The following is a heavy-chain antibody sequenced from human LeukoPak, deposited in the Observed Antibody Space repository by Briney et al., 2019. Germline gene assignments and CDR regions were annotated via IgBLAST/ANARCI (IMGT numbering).Heavy chain of an antibody. J-gene: IGHJ5*02. CDR2: INHSGST. V-gene: IGHV4-34*01. CDR1: GGSFSGYY. Sequence: SETLSLTCAVYGGSFSGYYWSWIRQPPGKGLEWIGEINHSGSTNYNPSLKSRVTISVDRSKNQFSLKLSSVTAADTAVYYCARTSGPYDFWSGYPNWFDPWGQGTLVTVPS. CDR3: ARTSGPYDFWSGYPNWFDP. D-gene: IGHD3-3*01.